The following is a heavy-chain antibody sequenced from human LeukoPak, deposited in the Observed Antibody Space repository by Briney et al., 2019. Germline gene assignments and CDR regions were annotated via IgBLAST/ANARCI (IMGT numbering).Heavy chain of an antibody. CDR2: IYYSGST. CDR1: GGSISSGGYY. J-gene: IGHJ4*02. Sequence: PSQTLSLTCTVSGGSISSGGYYWSWIRQHPGKGLEWIGYIYYSGSTCYNPSLKSRVTISVDTSKNQFSLKLSSVTAADTAVYYCARAGGFFSPFGYWGQGTLVTVSS. CDR3: ARAGGFFSPFGY. V-gene: IGHV4-31*03. D-gene: IGHD3-16*01.